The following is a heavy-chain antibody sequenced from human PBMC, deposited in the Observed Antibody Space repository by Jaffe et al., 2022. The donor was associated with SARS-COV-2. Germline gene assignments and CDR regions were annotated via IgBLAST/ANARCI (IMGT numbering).Heavy chain of an antibody. Sequence: QVQLVESGGGVVQPGRSLRLSCAASGFTFSSYGMHWVRQAPGKGLEWVAVIWYDGSNKYYADSVKGRFTISRDNSKNTLYLQMNSLRAEDTAVYYCARELIGSGWDYWGQGTLVTVSS. CDR1: GFTFSSYG. J-gene: IGHJ4*02. CDR2: IWYDGSNK. V-gene: IGHV3-33*01. CDR3: ARELIGSGWDY. D-gene: IGHD6-19*01.